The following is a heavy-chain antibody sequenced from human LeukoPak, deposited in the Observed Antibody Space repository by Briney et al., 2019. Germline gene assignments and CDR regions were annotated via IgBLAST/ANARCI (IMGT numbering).Heavy chain of an antibody. Sequence: GASVKVSCKASGYIFTSYGISWVRQAPGQGLKWLGWINTYNANTNYAQKLQGRVTMTTDTSTNTAYMELRSLRSGDTAVYYCARVKGGDSRDYWGQGTLVTVSS. CDR3: ARVKGGDSRDY. J-gene: IGHJ4*02. CDR2: INTYNANT. V-gene: IGHV1-18*01. D-gene: IGHD2-21*02. CDR1: GYIFTSYG.